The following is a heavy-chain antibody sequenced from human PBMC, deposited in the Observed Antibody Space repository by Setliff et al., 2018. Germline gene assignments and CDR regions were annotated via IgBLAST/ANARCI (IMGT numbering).Heavy chain of an antibody. CDR1: GGSFSGYY. D-gene: IGHD4-4*01. CDR3: ASLGMTTMMDWYFDL. Sequence: PSETLSLTCAVYGGSFSGYYWSWIRQPPGKGLGWIGEINHSGSTNYNPSLKSRVTISIDTSKNRFSLKLSSVTAADTAVYYCASLGMTTMMDWYFDLWGRGTLVTVSS. V-gene: IGHV4-34*01. CDR2: INHSGST. J-gene: IGHJ2*01.